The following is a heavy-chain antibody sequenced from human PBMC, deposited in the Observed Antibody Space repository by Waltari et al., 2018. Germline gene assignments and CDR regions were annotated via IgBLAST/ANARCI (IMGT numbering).Heavy chain of an antibody. V-gene: IGHV3-48*01. CDR3: ARDYGSGSYFDY. D-gene: IGHD3-10*01. CDR2: ISSSTNTI. Sequence: EVQLVESGGGLVQPGGSLRLSCAASGFTFSRYTITWVRQAPGKGLEWVSYISSSTNTIYYADSVKGRFTISRDNAKSSLYLQMNSLRAEDTAVYYCARDYGSGSYFDYWGQGTLVTVSS. J-gene: IGHJ4*02. CDR1: GFTFSRYT.